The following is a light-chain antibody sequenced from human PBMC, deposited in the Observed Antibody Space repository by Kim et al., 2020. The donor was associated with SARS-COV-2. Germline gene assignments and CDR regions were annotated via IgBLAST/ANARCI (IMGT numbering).Light chain of an antibody. Sequence: ASLGDRVTITCRARQSIRNYLAWYQQKPGKVPKLLIYAASTLQSGVPSRFSGSGSGTDFTLTISSLQPEDVATYYCQKYNSAARTFGGGSKVDIK. V-gene: IGKV1-27*01. J-gene: IGKJ4*01. CDR1: QSIRNY. CDR2: AAS. CDR3: QKYNSAART.